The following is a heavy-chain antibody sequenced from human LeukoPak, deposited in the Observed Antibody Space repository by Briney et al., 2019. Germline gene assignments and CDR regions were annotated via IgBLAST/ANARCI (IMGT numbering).Heavy chain of an antibody. CDR2: ISGSGGST. CDR1: GFTFSSYG. CDR3: AKFALRYCSGGSCHPFDY. D-gene: IGHD2-15*01. V-gene: IGHV3-23*01. J-gene: IGHJ4*02. Sequence: GGSLRLSCGASGFTFSSYGMSWVRQAPGKGLEWVSAISGSGGSTYYADSVKGRFIISRDNSKNTLYLQMNSLRAEDTAVYYCAKFALRYCSGGSCHPFDYWGQGTLVTVSS.